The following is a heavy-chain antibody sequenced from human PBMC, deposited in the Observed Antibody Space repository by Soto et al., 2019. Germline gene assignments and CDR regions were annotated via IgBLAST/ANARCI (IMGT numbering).Heavy chain of an antibody. V-gene: IGHV3-11*01. CDR1: GFTFSDYY. CDR2: ITPRGKTK. J-gene: IGHJ2*01. Sequence: QVQLVDSGGGWVKPGVALRLSCAASGFTFSDYYITWLRQAPGKGLEWVSYITPRGKTKYYADAVNGRSTISRDNAKHSVALHLDSMSVDDSAVSYSASVTNYRNFDLWGRGLMVTVSS. D-gene: IGHD1-7*01. CDR3: ASVTNYRNFDL.